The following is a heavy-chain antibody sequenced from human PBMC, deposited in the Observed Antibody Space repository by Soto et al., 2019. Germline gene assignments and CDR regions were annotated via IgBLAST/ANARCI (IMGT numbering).Heavy chain of an antibody. V-gene: IGHV2-5*02. CDR1: GFSLSTSGVG. D-gene: IGHD5-12*01. J-gene: IGHJ6*02. CDR2: IYWDDDK. CDR3: ADLRYSGYDDNYYYYYGMDV. Sequence: QITLKESGPTLVKPTQTLTLTCTFSGFSLSTSGVGVGWIRQPPGKALEWLALIYWDDDKRYSPSLKSRLTIIKDTSNNQVVLTLTNMDPVDTATYYCADLRYSGYDDNYYYYYGMDVWGQGTTVTVSS.